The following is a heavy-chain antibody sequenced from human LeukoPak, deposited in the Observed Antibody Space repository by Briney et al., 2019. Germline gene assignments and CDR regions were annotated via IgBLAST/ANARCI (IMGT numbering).Heavy chain of an antibody. D-gene: IGHD4-17*01. Sequence: SETLSLTCVVSSYSISSGYSWGWIRQPPGKGLEWIGSMYLSGTTYYNPSLKSRVTISVDKSDNQFSLKVTFVTAADSAIYFCAKTDYGHYSGFEVWGQGIMVTVSA. CDR2: MYLSGTT. J-gene: IGHJ3*01. CDR1: SYSISSGYS. V-gene: IGHV4-38-2*01. CDR3: AKTDYGHYSGFEV.